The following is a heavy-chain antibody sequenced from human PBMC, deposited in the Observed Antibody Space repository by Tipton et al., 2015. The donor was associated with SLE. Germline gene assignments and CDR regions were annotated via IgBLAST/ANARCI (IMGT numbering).Heavy chain of an antibody. CDR2: IYYSGST. J-gene: IGHJ4*02. V-gene: IGHV4-31*03. CDR3: ARMPLGGHFDY. D-gene: IGHD2-2*01. Sequence: GLVKPSETLSLTCTVSGDSISSGGYYWSWIRQHPGKGLEWIGYIYYSGSTYYNPSLKSRVTISVDTSKNQFSLKLSSVTAADTAVYYCARMPLGGHFDYWGQETLVTVSS. CDR1: GDSISSGGYY.